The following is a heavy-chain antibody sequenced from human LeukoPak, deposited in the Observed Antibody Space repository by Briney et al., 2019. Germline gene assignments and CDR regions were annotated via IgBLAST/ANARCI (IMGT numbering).Heavy chain of an antibody. D-gene: IGHD1-26*01. Sequence: ASVRVSCKASGYTFTSHYIHWVRQGPGQGPEWMGIINPSGGGASFAPKFQDRVTLTRDMSTTTVFMEMTSLTSEDTAFYYCARVGRPAVARSHLDSWGQGTLVTVSS. J-gene: IGHJ4*02. CDR3: ARVGRPAVARSHLDS. CDR2: INPSGGGA. V-gene: IGHV1-46*01. CDR1: GYTFTSHY.